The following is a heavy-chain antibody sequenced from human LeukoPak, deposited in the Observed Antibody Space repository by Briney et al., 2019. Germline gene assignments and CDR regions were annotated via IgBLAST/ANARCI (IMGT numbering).Heavy chain of an antibody. CDR2: IYYSGST. D-gene: IGHD3-10*01. CDR3: ARSKASGAFNWFDP. J-gene: IGHJ5*02. CDR1: GGSISSGDYY. Sequence: SQTLSLTCTVSGGSISSGDYYWSWIRQPPGTGLEWIGYIYYSGSTNYNPSLESRVTISRDTSKNQFSLKLSSVTAADTAVYYCARSKASGAFNWFDPWGQGTLVTVFS. V-gene: IGHV4-30-4*01.